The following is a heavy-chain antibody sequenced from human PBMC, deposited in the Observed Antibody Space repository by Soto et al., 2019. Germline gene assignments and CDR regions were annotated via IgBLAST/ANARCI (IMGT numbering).Heavy chain of an antibody. V-gene: IGHV1-69*02. CDR1: GGTFSSYT. CDR3: ARAEGGSGYDSSY. CDR2: IIPILGIA. D-gene: IGHD5-12*01. Sequence: QVQLVQSGAEVKKPGSSVKVSCKASGGTFSSYTISWVRQAPGQGLEWMGRIIPILGIANYAQKFQGRVTITADKSTSTAYMEVSSLRSEDTAVYYCARAEGGSGYDSSYWGQGTLVTVSS. J-gene: IGHJ4*02.